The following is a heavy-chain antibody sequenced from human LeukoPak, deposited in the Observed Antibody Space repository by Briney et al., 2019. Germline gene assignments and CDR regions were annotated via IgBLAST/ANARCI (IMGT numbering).Heavy chain of an antibody. CDR2: ISSSSSTI. CDR3: AKDDPNDYKPWIY. V-gene: IGHV3-48*01. D-gene: IGHD4-11*01. CDR1: GFTFSSYS. Sequence: GGSLRLSCAASGFTFSSYSMNWVRQAPGKGLEWVSYISSSSSTIYYADSVKGRFTISRDNSKNTLYLQVNSLRADGTAVYYCAKDDPNDYKPWIYWGQGTLVIVSS. J-gene: IGHJ4*02.